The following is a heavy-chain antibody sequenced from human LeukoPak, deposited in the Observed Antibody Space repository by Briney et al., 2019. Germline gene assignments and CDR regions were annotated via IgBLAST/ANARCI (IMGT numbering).Heavy chain of an antibody. Sequence: SETLSLTCAVYGGSFSGYYWSWIRQPPGKGLEWIGEINHSGSTNYNPSLKSRVTISVDTSKNQFSLKLSSVTAADTAVYYCARCVPHHYYYYMDVWGKGTTVTVSS. CDR1: GGSFSGYY. J-gene: IGHJ6*03. V-gene: IGHV4-34*01. CDR2: INHSGST. CDR3: ARCVPHHYYYYMDV.